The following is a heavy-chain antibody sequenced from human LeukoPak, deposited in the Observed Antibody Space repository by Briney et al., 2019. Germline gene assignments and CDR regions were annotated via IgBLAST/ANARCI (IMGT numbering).Heavy chain of an antibody. D-gene: IGHD1-26*01. CDR3: ARDSPSGGFDY. Sequence: ASVNVSCKASGYTFTSYDINWVRQATGQGLEWMGIINPSGGSTSYAQKFQGRVTMTRDMSTSTVYMELSSLRSEDTAVYYCARDSPSGGFDYWGQGTLVTVSS. CDR1: GYTFTSYD. J-gene: IGHJ4*02. V-gene: IGHV1-46*01. CDR2: INPSGGST.